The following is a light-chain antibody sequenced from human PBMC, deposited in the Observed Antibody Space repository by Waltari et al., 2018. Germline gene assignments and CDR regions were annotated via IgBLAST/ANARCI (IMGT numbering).Light chain of an antibody. Sequence: EIVLTQSPGTLSLSPGERATLSRRASQSVTRTLAWYQQKPGQAPRLLIYGASNRATGIPDRFSGSGSGTDFSLTISRLEPEDFAVYYCQHYLRLPATFGQGTKVEIK. J-gene: IGKJ1*01. CDR2: GAS. V-gene: IGKV3-20*01. CDR1: QSVTRT. CDR3: QHYLRLPAT.